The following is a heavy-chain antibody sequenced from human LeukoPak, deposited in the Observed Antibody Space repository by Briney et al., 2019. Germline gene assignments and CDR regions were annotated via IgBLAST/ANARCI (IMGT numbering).Heavy chain of an antibody. D-gene: IGHD1-1*01. Sequence: SETLSLTCTVSGGSIRSDYWSWIRQPPGKGLEWIGYISYSGSTNYNPSLKSRVTISVDTSKNQFSLKLSSVTAADTAVYSCARAVGVGRGTYFDLWGRGTLVTASS. CDR2: ISYSGST. V-gene: IGHV4-59*08. CDR3: ARAVGVGRGTYFDL. CDR1: GGSIRSDY. J-gene: IGHJ2*01.